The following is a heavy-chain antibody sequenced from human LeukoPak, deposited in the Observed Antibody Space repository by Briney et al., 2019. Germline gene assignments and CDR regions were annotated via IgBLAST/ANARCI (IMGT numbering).Heavy chain of an antibody. CDR1: GFTFSSYA. Sequence: PGGYLRLSCAASGFTFSSYAMSWVRQAPGKGLEWVSSLNGGGATTYYADSVKGRFTMSRDNSKKTLYLQMNSLRAEDTAVYYCAKDSWRYYNSSGYPIFLDYWGQGTLVTV. V-gene: IGHV3-23*01. CDR2: LNGGGATT. J-gene: IGHJ4*02. D-gene: IGHD3-22*01. CDR3: AKDSWRYYNSSGYPIFLDY.